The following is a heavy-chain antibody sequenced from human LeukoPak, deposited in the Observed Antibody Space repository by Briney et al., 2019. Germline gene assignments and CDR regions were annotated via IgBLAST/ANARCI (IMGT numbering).Heavy chain of an antibody. CDR3: ARDYSGYGGYD. D-gene: IGHD5-12*01. V-gene: IGHV3-23*01. J-gene: IGHJ4*02. CDR2: ISGSGGTT. Sequence: PGGSLRLSCAASGFTFSSYAMGRVRQAPGKGLEWVSAISGSGGTTFYADSVRGRFTISRDNSKNTLYLQMNSLRAEDTAVYYCARDYSGYGGYDWGQGTLVTVSS. CDR1: GFTFSSYA.